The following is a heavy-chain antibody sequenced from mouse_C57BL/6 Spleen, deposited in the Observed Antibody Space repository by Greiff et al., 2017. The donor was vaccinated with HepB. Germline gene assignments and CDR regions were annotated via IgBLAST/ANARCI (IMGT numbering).Heavy chain of an antibody. D-gene: IGHD2-1*01. CDR1: GYTFTDYE. J-gene: IGHJ3*01. CDR2: IDPETGGT. CDR3: TGTLLSWFAY. Sequence: QVQLQQSGAELVRPGASVTLSCKASGYTFTDYEMHWVKQTPVHGLEWIGAIDPETGGTAYNQKFKGKAILTADKSSSTAYMELRSLTSEDSAVYYCTGTLLSWFAYWGQGTLVTVSA. V-gene: IGHV1-15*01.